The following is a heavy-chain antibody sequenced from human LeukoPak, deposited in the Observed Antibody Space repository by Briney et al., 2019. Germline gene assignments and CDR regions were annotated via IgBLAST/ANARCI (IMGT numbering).Heavy chain of an antibody. J-gene: IGHJ4*02. CDR2: ISNSGSTI. V-gene: IGHV3-48*03. Sequence: GGSLRLSCAASGFTFSSYEMNWVRQAPGKGLEWVSYISNSGSTIYYTDSVKGRFTISRDNAKNSLYLQMNSLRAEDTAMYYCARDFRFLDDYWGQGTLVTVSS. D-gene: IGHD3-3*01. CDR3: ARDFRFLDDY. CDR1: GFTFSSYE.